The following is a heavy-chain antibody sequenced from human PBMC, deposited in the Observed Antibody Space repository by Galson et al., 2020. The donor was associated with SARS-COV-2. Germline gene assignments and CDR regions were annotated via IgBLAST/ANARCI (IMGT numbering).Heavy chain of an antibody. J-gene: IGHJ6*02. V-gene: IGHV1-69*13. CDR2: IIPMFGTT. Sequence: SVKVSCKASGGTFSSYVISWVRQAPGQGLEWMGGIIPMFGTTKYAQKFQGRVTADESTSTAYMELTSLRSEDTAVYYCARDGWYGSVNYYGYYYSMDVWGQGTTVTVSS. CDR3: ARDGWYGSVNYYGYYYSMDV. D-gene: IGHD3-10*01. CDR1: GGTFSSYV.